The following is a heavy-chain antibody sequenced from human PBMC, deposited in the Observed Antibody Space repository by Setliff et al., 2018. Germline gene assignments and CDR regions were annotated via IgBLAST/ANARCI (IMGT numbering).Heavy chain of an antibody. CDR2: INHSGST. Sequence: SGPTLVNPTQTLTLTCTFSGFSLSTSGVGVGWIRQPPGKGLEWIGEINHSGSTNYNPSLKSRVTISVDTSKNQFSLKLSSVTAADTAVYYCARGRSNFWGYYFDYWGQGTLVTVSS. CDR3: ARGRSNFWGYYFDY. V-gene: IGHV4-39*07. CDR1: GFSLSTSGVG. J-gene: IGHJ4*02. D-gene: IGHD3-3*01.